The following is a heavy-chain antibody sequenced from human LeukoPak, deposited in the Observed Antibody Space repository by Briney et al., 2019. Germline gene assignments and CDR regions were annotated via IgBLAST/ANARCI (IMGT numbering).Heavy chain of an antibody. J-gene: IGHJ4*02. D-gene: IGHD1-26*01. CDR1: GFTFSSYA. CDR3: AKDPHRIVGATTVDY. V-gene: IGHV3-23*01. Sequence: PGGSLRLSCAASGFTFSSYAMSWVRQASGKGLEWVSAISGSGGSTYYADSVKGRFTISRDNSKNTLYLQMNSPRAEDTAVYYCAKDPHRIVGATTVDYWGQGTLVTVSS. CDR2: ISGSGGST.